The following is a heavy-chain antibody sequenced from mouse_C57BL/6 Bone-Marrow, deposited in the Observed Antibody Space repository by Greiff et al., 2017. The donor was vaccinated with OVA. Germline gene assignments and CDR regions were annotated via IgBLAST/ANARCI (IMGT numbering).Heavy chain of an antibody. J-gene: IGHJ2*01. D-gene: IGHD2-5*01. V-gene: IGHV5-4*03. CDR3: ARGSNPFDY. CDR1: GFTFSSYA. Sequence: EVKVVESGGGLVKPGGSLKLSCAASGFTFSSYAMSWVRQTPEKRLEWVATISDGGSYTYYPDNVKGRFTISRDNAKNNLYLQMSHLKSEDTAMYYCARGSNPFDYWGQGTTLTVSS. CDR2: ISDGGSYT.